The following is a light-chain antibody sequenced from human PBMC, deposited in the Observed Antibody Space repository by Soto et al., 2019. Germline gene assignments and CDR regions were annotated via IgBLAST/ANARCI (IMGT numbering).Light chain of an antibody. Sequence: EIVMTQSPATLSVSPGERVTLSCRASQSVSSNLAWYQQKPGQAPRLLIYGASTRVTDIPARFSGSGSGTDLTLTISSLQSADFAVYYCQQYNNWPPWTFGQGTKVEIK. CDR3: QQYNNWPPWT. CDR1: QSVSSN. V-gene: IGKV3-15*01. J-gene: IGKJ1*01. CDR2: GAS.